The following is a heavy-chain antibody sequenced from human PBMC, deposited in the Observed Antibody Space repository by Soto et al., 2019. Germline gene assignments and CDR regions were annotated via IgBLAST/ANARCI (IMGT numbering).Heavy chain of an antibody. CDR1: GGSFSGYY. CDR2: INHSGST. J-gene: IGHJ5*02. CDR3: AGIGTRYYRHNWFDP. V-gene: IGHV4-34*01. Sequence: PSETLSLTCAVYGGSFSGYYWSWIRQPPGKGLEWIGEINHSGSTNYNPSLKSRVTISVDTSKNQFSLKLSSVTAADTAVYYCAGIGTRYYRHNWFDPWGQGTLVTVSS. D-gene: IGHD1-26*01.